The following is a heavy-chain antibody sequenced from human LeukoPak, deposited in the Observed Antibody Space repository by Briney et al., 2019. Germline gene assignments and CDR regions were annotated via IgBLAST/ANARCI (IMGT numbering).Heavy chain of an antibody. CDR2: IYNSGST. V-gene: IGHV4-59*01. J-gene: IGHJ4*02. CDR3: ARADYHYDSSGYTYLFDY. Sequence: SETLSLTCTVSGGSISNYYWSWIRQPPGKGLEWIGYIYNSGSTNYNPSLKGRVTISIDTSKNQFSLNLSSVAAADTAVYYCARADYHYDSSGYTYLFDYWGQGILVTVSS. D-gene: IGHD3-22*01. CDR1: GGSISNYY.